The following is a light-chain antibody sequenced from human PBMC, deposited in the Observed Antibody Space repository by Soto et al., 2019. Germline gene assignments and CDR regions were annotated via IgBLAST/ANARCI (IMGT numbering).Light chain of an antibody. V-gene: IGLV1-40*01. Sequence: QSVLTQPPSVSGAPGQRVTISCTGASPNVGPADAVHWYRHIPGTAPKLLIYGGSSRPSGVPDRFSGSKSGTSASLAITGLQAEDEADYYCQSYDRSLSGTVFGTGTKVTVL. CDR2: GGS. J-gene: IGLJ1*01. CDR1: SPNVGPADA. CDR3: QSYDRSLSGTV.